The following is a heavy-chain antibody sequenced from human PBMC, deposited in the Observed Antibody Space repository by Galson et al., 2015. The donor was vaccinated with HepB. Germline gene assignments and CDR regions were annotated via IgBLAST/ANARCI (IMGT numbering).Heavy chain of an antibody. CDR2: ISAYNGNT. D-gene: IGHD3-10*01. Sequence: SVKVSCKASGYTFTSYGISWVRQAPGQGLEWMGWISAYNGNTNYAQKLQGRVTMTTDTSTSTAYMELRSLRSDDTAVYYCARMNYYGSGSYVGHYYYYGMDVWGQGTTVTVSS. CDR1: GYTFTSYG. V-gene: IGHV1-18*04. J-gene: IGHJ6*02. CDR3: ARMNYYGSGSYVGHYYYYGMDV.